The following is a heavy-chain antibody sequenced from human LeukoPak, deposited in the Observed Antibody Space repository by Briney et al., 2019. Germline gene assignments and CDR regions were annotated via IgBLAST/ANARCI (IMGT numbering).Heavy chain of an antibody. CDR1: AFSLNTYN. J-gene: IGHJ4*02. CDR2: ISYSGSYI. CDR3: VRDRGTYRPIDY. V-gene: IGHV3-21*04. Sequence: GGSLRLSCVASAFSLNTYNMNWVRQAPGKGLEWVSSISYSGSYIYYADSVKGRFTISRDNAQNSLYLQMISLRADDTAVYYCVRDRGTYRPIDYWGQGTLVAVSS. D-gene: IGHD1-26*01.